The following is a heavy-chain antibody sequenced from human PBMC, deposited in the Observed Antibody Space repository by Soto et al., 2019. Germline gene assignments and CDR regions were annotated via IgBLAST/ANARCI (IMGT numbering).Heavy chain of an antibody. D-gene: IGHD3-22*01. CDR1: GFNFSSNG. V-gene: IGHV3-30*03. CDR3: ARWVGGSMYDNSGKYDS. CDR2: VAYDGSKT. Sequence: QVQLVESGGGVVQPGRSLRLTCAASGFNFSSNGMHWVRQAPGKGLEWVALVAYDGSKTYYGDSVRGRFTISRDNSENTLYLHMKSLRAEDTAVYYCARWVGGSMYDNSGKYDSWGQGTLVTVSS. J-gene: IGHJ5*01.